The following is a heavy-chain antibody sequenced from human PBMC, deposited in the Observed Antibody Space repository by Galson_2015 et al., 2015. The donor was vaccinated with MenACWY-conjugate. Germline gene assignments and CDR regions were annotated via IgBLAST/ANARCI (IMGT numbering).Heavy chain of an antibody. D-gene: IGHD3-16*01. V-gene: IGHV3-23*01. CDR3: AKDLRYDYVWGSYDY. J-gene: IGHJ4*02. CDR1: GFTFSSYA. CDR2: ISGSGGST. Sequence: SLRLSCAASGFTFSSYAMSWVRQAPGKGLEWVSAISGSGGSTYYADSVKGRFTISRDNSKNTLYLQMNSLRAEDTAVYYCAKDLRYDYVWGSYDYWGQGTLVTVSS.